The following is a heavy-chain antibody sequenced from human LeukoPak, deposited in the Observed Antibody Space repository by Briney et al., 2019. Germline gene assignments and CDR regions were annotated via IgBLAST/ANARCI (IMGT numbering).Heavy chain of an antibody. J-gene: IGHJ4*02. D-gene: IGHD7-27*01. V-gene: IGHV1-8*01. Sequence: ASVKVSCKTSGYTFTNYDINWVRQATGQGLEWMGWMSPNNGNTGYAQKFQGRVTITRDTSINTAYMELSSLRSEDTAVYYCASNPPRTGDFNYWGQGALVTVSS. CDR1: GYTFTNYD. CDR2: MSPNNGNT. CDR3: ASNPPRTGDFNY.